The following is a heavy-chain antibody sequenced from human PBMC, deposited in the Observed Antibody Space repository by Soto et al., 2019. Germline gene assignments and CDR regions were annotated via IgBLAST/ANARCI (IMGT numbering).Heavy chain of an antibody. CDR1: GFTFSSYA. Sequence: EVQLLESGGGLVQPGGSLRLSCEASGFTFSSYAMRWVRQAPVKGLEWVSAISGSGGSTYYADSVKGRFTISRDNSKNTLYLQMNSLRAEDTAVYYCARRGSGSYYDYWGQGPLVTVSS. V-gene: IGHV3-23*01. D-gene: IGHD1-26*01. CDR3: ARRGSGSYYDY. CDR2: ISGSGGST. J-gene: IGHJ4*02.